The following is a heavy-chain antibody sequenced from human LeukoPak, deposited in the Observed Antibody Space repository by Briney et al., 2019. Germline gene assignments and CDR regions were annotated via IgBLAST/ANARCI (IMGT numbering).Heavy chain of an antibody. V-gene: IGHV4-39*07. Sequence: SETLSLTCTVSGGSISSSSYYWGWIRQPPGKGLEWIGSIYYSGSTYYNPSLKSRVTISVDTSKNQFSLKLSSVTAADTAVYYCARSYCSSTSCYRYFDLWGRGTLVTVSS. D-gene: IGHD2-2*02. CDR1: GGSISSSSYY. CDR2: IYYSGST. J-gene: IGHJ2*01. CDR3: ARSYCSSTSCYRYFDL.